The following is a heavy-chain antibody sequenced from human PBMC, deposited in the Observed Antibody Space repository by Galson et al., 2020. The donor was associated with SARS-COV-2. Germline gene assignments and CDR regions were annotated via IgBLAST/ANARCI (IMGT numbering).Heavy chain of an antibody. CDR3: ERSGKRYCSGGTCYFDY. Sequence: ASVKVSCKASRYSFTSYGMSWLRQAPGQWLEWIGWVSGYNGNTDYAQNLQGSVTMSADTSTRTVYMELWSLRSDDTAVYYCERSGKRYCSGGTCYFDYWGQGTLLTVSS. D-gene: IGHD2-15*01. J-gene: IGHJ4*02. CDR2: VSGYNGNT. V-gene: IGHV1-18*01. CDR1: RYSFTSYG.